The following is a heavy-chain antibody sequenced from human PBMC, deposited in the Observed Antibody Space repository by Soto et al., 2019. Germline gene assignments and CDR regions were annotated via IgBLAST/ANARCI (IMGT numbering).Heavy chain of an antibody. CDR2: IIPILGIA. Sequence: QVQLVQSGAEVKKPGSSVKVSCKASGGTFSSYTISWVRQAPGQGLEWMGRIIPILGIANYAQKFQGRVTINADKSTSTAYMELSSLRSEDTAVYYCARASSHSPPTDYWGQGTLVTVSS. V-gene: IGHV1-69*02. J-gene: IGHJ4*02. CDR1: GGTFSSYT. D-gene: IGHD2-15*01. CDR3: ARASSHSPPTDY.